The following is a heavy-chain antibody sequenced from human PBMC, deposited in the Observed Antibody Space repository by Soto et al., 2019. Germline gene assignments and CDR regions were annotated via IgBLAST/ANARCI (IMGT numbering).Heavy chain of an antibody. CDR3: NTDDPINRQ. V-gene: IGHV3-30*12. CDR2: LSHYGSNK. J-gene: IGHJ4*02. D-gene: IGHD1-1*01. Sequence: SVFNLSIYGIHWGSQAPGKGLQCVADLSHYGSNKYYAAPVKGRFTISREDSKNTLYLHTNSLKIEDTAVYYCNTDDPINRQWGQGTLVTVSS. CDR1: VFNLSIYG.